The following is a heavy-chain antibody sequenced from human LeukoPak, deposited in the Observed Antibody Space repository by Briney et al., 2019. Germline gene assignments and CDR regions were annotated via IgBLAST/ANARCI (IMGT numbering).Heavy chain of an antibody. CDR1: GDSVSSTGYY. CDR3: ARKCSSTSCYNY. Sequence: SETLSLTCTVSGDSVSSTGYYWGWIRQPPGKGLEWIGTIYYSGSTNYNPSLKSRVTISVDTSKNQFSLKLSSVTAADTAVYYCARKCSSTSCYNYWGQGTLVTVSS. J-gene: IGHJ4*02. CDR2: IYYSGST. D-gene: IGHD2-2*01. V-gene: IGHV4-39*07.